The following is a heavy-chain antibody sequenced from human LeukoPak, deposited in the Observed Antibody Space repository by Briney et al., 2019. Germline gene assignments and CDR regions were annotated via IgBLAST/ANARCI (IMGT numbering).Heavy chain of an antibody. J-gene: IGHJ4*02. CDR2: ISGSGVST. Sequence: SGGSLRLSCAASGFTFSSYAMSWVRQAPGKGLEWVSGISGSGVSTNYADSVKGRFTISRDNSKNTLYLQMNSLRAEDTGVYYCAKDAGYSSAWHWGQGTLVTVTS. D-gene: IGHD6-19*01. CDR1: GFTFSSYA. V-gene: IGHV3-23*01. CDR3: AKDAGYSSAWH.